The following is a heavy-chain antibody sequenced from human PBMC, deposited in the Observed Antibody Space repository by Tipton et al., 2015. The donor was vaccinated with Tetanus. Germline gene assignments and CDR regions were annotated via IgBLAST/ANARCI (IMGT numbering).Heavy chain of an antibody. D-gene: IGHD3-16*01. Sequence: SLRLSCAASGFTFTRYAMHWVRQTPGKGLEWVSVITFDGSTKYYADSVKGRFTLSRDNSRNTLFLQMNSLKVEDTAVYYCAREDGGPTLDYFDSWGQGVLVTVSS. CDR3: AREDGGPTLDYFDS. CDR1: GFTFTRYA. CDR2: ITFDGSTK. J-gene: IGHJ4*02. V-gene: IGHV3-30-3*01.